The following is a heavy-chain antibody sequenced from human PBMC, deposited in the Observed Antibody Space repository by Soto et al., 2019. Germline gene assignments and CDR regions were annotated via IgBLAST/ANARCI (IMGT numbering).Heavy chain of an antibody. CDR2: IYYSGST. CDR3: ARDYITIFGNDAFDI. V-gene: IGHV4-30-4*01. Sequence: SETLSLTCTVSGGSISSGDYYWSWIRQPPGKGLEWIGYIYYSGSTYYNPSLKSRVTISVDTSKNQFSLKLSSVTAADTAVYYCARDYITIFGNDAFDIWGQGTMVTVSS. CDR1: GGSISSGDYY. D-gene: IGHD3-3*01. J-gene: IGHJ3*02.